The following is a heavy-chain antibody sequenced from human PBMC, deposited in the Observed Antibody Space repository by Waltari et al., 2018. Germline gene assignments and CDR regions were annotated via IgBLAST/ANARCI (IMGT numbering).Heavy chain of an antibody. D-gene: IGHD3-22*01. CDR1: GGSVSSGSYS. CDR2: IYYSGST. V-gene: IGHV4-61*01. Sequence: QVQLQESGPGLVKPSETLSLTCTVSGGSVSSGSYSWSWFRQPPGKGLEWIGYIYYSGSTNYNPSLKSRVTISVDTSKNQFSLKLSSVTAADTAVYYCAREGGYHYGYWGQGTLVTVSS. J-gene: IGHJ4*02. CDR3: AREGGYHYGY.